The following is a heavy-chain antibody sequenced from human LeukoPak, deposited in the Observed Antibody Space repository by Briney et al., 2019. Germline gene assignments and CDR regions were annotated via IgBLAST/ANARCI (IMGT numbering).Heavy chain of an antibody. V-gene: IGHV1-18*04. Sequence: ASVKVSCTASGYTFTTYGITWVRQAPGQGLEWMGWISAYNGNTNYAQNLQGRVTVTTDTSTSTAYMELRSLRSDDTAGYYCARTRYRSGWYPFDYWGQGPQVTVSS. J-gene: IGHJ4*02. CDR3: ARTRYRSGWYPFDY. D-gene: IGHD6-19*01. CDR1: GYTFTTYG. CDR2: ISAYNGNT.